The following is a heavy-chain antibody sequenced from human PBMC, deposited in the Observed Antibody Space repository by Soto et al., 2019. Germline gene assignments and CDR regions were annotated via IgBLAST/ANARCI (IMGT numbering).Heavy chain of an antibody. Sequence: ASVKVSCKASGYTFTSYAMHWVRQAPGQRLEWMGWINAGNGNTKYSQKFQGRVTITRDTSASTAYMELSSLRSEDTAVYYCASDIAPGYSGNVLFDPWGQGTLVTVYS. CDR1: GYTFTSYA. J-gene: IGHJ5*02. CDR2: INAGNGNT. CDR3: ASDIAPGYSGNVLFDP. V-gene: IGHV1-3*01. D-gene: IGHD5-12*01.